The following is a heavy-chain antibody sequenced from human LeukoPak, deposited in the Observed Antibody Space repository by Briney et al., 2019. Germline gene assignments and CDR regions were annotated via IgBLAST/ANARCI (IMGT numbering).Heavy chain of an antibody. CDR2: INSDGSST. V-gene: IGHV3-74*01. CDR1: GFTFSSYW. Sequence: TAGSLRLSCAASGFTFSSYWMHWVRQAPGKGLVWVSRINSDGSSTNYADSVKGRFTISRDNTKNTLYLQMNSLRAEDTAVYYCARGDDSSGYYSGYFDYWGQGTLVTVSS. CDR3: ARGDDSSGYYSGYFDY. J-gene: IGHJ4*02. D-gene: IGHD3-22*01.